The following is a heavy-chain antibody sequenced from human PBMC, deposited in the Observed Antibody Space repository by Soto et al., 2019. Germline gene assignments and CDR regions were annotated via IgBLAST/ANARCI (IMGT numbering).Heavy chain of an antibody. Sequence: GESLKISCKGSGYSFTSYWIGWVRQMPGKGLEWMGIIYPGDSDTRYSPSFQGQVTISADKSISTAYLQWSSLKASDTAMYYWARWYCKRTSCHPPYNWFDPWGQGTLVTVSS. CDR1: GYSFTSYW. CDR3: ARWYCKRTSCHPPYNWFDP. J-gene: IGHJ5*02. CDR2: IYPGDSDT. D-gene: IGHD2-2*01. V-gene: IGHV5-51*01.